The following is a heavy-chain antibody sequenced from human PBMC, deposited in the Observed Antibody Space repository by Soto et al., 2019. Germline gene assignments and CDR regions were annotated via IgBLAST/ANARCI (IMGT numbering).Heavy chain of an antibody. CDR2: INAGNGNT. CDR1: GYTFTSYA. J-gene: IGHJ4*02. Sequence: ASLKVSCKSSGYTFTSYAIHWVRQAPGQRLEWMGWINAGNGNTKYSQKFQGRVTITRDTSASTAYMELSSLRSEDTAVYYCALNGELGFDYWGQGTLVTVSS. V-gene: IGHV1-3*01. CDR3: ALNGELGFDY. D-gene: IGHD1-7*01.